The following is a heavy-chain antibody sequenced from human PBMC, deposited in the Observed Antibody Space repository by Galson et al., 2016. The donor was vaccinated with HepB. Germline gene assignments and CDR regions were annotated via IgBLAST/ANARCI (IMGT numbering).Heavy chain of an antibody. V-gene: IGHV3-30*04. D-gene: IGHD5-18*01. CDR2: ISYGGGHR. J-gene: IGHJ6*02. Sequence: SLRLSCAASGFTFSTYAIHWVRQAPGKGLEYVAVISYGGGHRYYADSVKGRFTMSRDNSKNTLYLQMNNLRAEDTAVYYCANLQTQLWSHLYDYSAIDVWGQGTTVTVSS. CDR3: ANLQTQLWSHLYDYSAIDV. CDR1: GFTFSTYA.